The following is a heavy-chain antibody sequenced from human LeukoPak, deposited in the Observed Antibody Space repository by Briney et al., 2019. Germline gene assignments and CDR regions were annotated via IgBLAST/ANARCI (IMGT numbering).Heavy chain of an antibody. CDR1: GGSFSGYY. V-gene: IGHV4-34*01. CDR2: INHSGST. Sequence: PSETLPLTCAVYGGSFSGYYWSWIRQPPGKGLEWIGEINHSGSTNYNPSLKSRVTISVDTSKNQFSLKLSSVTAADTAVYYCASYPPRTRGDYWGQGTLVTVSS. D-gene: IGHD3-10*01. J-gene: IGHJ4*02. CDR3: ASYPPRTRGDY.